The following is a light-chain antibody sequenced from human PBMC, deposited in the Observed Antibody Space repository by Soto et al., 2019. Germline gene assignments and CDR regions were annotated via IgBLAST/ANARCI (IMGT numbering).Light chain of an antibody. J-gene: IGKJ1*01. CDR3: QQYNNWPRT. CDR1: QSVSSN. CDR2: TAS. Sequence: EIVMTQSPATLSVSPGERATLSCRASQSVSSNLAWYQQKPGQAPRLLIHTASTRAPGIPARFSGSGSGTEFTLTVSSLQSEDFAIYYCQQYNNWPRTFGLGTKVDI. V-gene: IGKV3-15*01.